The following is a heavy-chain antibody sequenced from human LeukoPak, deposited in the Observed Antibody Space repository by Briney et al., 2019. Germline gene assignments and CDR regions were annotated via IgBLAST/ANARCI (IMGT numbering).Heavy chain of an antibody. V-gene: IGHV1-2*06. CDR1: GYTFTGYY. D-gene: IGHD6-19*01. CDR2: INPNSGGT. Sequence: ASVKVSCKASGYTFTGYYMHWVRQAPEQGLEWMGRINPNSGGTNYAQKFQGRVTMTRDTSISTAYMELSRLRSDDTAVYYCARDRGSSGPNRFDYWGQGTLVTVSS. J-gene: IGHJ4*02. CDR3: ARDRGSSGPNRFDY.